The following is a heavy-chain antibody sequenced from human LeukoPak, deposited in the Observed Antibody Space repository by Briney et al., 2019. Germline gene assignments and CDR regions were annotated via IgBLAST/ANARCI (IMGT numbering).Heavy chain of an antibody. CDR2: LKLYDGSI. V-gene: IGHV1-46*01. Sequence: ASVKVSCTASGYSFIRYHIHWVRQAPGQGLEWMGVLKLYDGSISHAQKFQGRVTITRDTSASTAYMELSSLRSEDTAVYYCARSEAYCGGDCYPVYFDYWGQGTLVTVSS. CDR3: ARSEAYCGGDCYPVYFDY. D-gene: IGHD2-21*02. CDR1: GYSFIRYH. J-gene: IGHJ4*02.